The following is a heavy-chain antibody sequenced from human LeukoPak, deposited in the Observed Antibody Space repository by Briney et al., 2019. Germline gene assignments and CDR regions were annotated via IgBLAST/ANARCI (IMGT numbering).Heavy chain of an antibody. CDR1: GLTSRFSFSDYY. Sequence: EPGGSLRLSCAASGLTSRFSFSDYYMSWIRQAPGKGLEWLSFISYIRNTIRCADSVMGRFTISRDNAKNSLYLHMNSLRVDDTATYYCVMTAGRAAATDHWGQGALVTVSS. CDR2: ISYIRNTI. V-gene: IGHV3-11*04. CDR3: VMTAGRAAATDH. J-gene: IGHJ1*01.